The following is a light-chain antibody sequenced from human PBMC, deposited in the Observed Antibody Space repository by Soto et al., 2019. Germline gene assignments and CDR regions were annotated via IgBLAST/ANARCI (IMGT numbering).Light chain of an antibody. J-gene: IGKJ1*01. V-gene: IGKV1-12*01. CDR2: AAS. Sequence: DIQMTQSPSSVSASVGDRVTMTCRASQDISSWLVWYQQKPGKAPKLLIYAASSLQSGVPSRFSGSGSGTDFSLTISSLQPEDFATYYCQQANSFPWTFGQGTKV. CDR3: QQANSFPWT. CDR1: QDISSW.